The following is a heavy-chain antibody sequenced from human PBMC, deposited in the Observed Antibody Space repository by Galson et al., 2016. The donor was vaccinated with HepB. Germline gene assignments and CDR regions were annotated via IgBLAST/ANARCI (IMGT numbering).Heavy chain of an antibody. J-gene: IGHJ6*02. Sequence: LRLSCAASGFSFSSYPMHWVRRAPGKGLGYVSGITTNGDDTKYADSVKGRFTIFRDNSKNTLYLQMRSLRAEDTAVYYCVKSNLAAPGGFYGMDVWGQGTTVTVSS. D-gene: IGHD6-13*01. CDR2: ITTNGDDT. CDR1: GFSFSSYP. V-gene: IGHV3-64D*06. CDR3: VKSNLAAPGGFYGMDV.